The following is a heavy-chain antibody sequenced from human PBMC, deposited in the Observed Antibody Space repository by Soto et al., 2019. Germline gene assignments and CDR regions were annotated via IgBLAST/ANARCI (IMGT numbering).Heavy chain of an antibody. Sequence: ASVKVSCKASGYTFTSYYMHWVRQAPGQGLEWMGIINPSGGSTSYAQKFQGRVTMTRDTSTSTVYMELSSLRSEDTAVYYCARDLLIAAAGLYFDYWGQGTLVTVSS. V-gene: IGHV1-46*01. CDR2: INPSGGST. CDR3: ARDLLIAAAGLYFDY. J-gene: IGHJ4*02. D-gene: IGHD6-13*01. CDR1: GYTFTSYY.